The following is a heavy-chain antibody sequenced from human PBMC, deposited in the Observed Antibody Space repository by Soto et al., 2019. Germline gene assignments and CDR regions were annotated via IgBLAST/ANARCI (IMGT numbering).Heavy chain of an antibody. CDR1: GGSISSGDYY. D-gene: IGHD6-6*01. CDR2: IYHSGST. J-gene: IGHJ5*02. Sequence: QVQLQESGPGLVKPSQTLSLTCTVSGGSISSGDYYWSWIRQPPGKGLEWIGYIYHSGSTYYNPSLKSRVTISVNTSKNPFSLKLSSVTAEDTAVYYCARERPDGARLDPWGQGTLVTVSS. CDR3: ARERPDGARLDP. V-gene: IGHV4-30-4*01.